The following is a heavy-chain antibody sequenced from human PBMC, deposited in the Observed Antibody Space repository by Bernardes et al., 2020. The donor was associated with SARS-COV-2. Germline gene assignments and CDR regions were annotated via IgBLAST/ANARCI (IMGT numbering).Heavy chain of an antibody. CDR1: GFTFGDYA. J-gene: IGHJ4*02. Sequence: GSLRLSCTASGFTFGDYAMSWFRQAPGKGLEWVGFIRSKAYGGTTEYAASVKGRFTISRDDSKSIAYLQMNSLKTEDTAVYYCTRGRVATVYYFDYWGQGTLVTVSS. V-gene: IGHV3-49*03. D-gene: IGHD5-12*01. CDR3: TRGRVATVYYFDY. CDR2: IRSKAYGGTT.